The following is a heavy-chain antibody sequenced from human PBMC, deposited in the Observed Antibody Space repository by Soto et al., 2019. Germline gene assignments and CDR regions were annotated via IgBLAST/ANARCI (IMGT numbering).Heavy chain of an antibody. CDR3: AKDLGEVIDY. D-gene: IGHD3-16*01. V-gene: IGHV3-30*18. Sequence: GGSMRLSYAASGVPFSSYGMHWVRQAPGKGLEWVAVISYDGSNKYYADSVKGRFTISRDNSKNTLYLQMNSLRAEDTAVYYCAKDLGEVIDYWGQGTLVTLSS. J-gene: IGHJ4*02. CDR2: ISYDGSNK. CDR1: GVPFSSYG.